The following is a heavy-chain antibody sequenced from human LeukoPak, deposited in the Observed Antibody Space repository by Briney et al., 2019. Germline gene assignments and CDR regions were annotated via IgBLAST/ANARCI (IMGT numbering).Heavy chain of an antibody. CDR1: GFTFSSYA. CDR2: ISGSGGST. D-gene: IGHD6-13*01. V-gene: IGHV3-23*01. CDR3: AKVAYSSSWYGYYFDY. Sequence: GGSLRLSCAGSGFTFSSYAMSWVRQAPGKGLEWVSAISGSGGSTYYADSVKGRFTISRDNSKNTLYLQMNSLRAEDTAVYYCAKVAYSSSWYGYYFDYWGQGTLVTVSS. J-gene: IGHJ4*02.